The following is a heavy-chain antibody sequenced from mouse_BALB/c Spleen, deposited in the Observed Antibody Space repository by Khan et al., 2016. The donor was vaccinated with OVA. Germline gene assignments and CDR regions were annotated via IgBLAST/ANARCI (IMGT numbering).Heavy chain of an antibody. CDR2: INTYTGEP. CDR3: ASGGYWYFDV. D-gene: IGHD1-1*02. CDR1: GYTFTNYG. Sequence: QIQLVQSGPELKKPGETVKISCTASGYTFTNYGMNWVKQAPGKGLKWMDWINTYTGEPTYADDFKGRFAFSLETSASTAYLQINNLKNEDTATYFCASGGYWYFDVWGAGTTVTVSS. J-gene: IGHJ1*01. V-gene: IGHV9-3-1*01.